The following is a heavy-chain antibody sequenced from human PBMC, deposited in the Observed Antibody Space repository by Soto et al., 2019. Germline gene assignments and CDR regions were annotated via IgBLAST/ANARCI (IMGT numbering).Heavy chain of an antibody. Sequence: GGSLRLSCAASGFTFSSYGMHWVRQAPGKGLEWVAVISYDGSNKYYADSVKGRFTISRDNSKNTLYLQMNSLRAEDTAVYYCAKDGGYSYGYSPPDYWGQGTLVTVSS. V-gene: IGHV3-30*18. CDR2: ISYDGSNK. CDR1: GFTFSSYG. D-gene: IGHD5-18*01. CDR3: AKDGGYSYGYSPPDY. J-gene: IGHJ4*02.